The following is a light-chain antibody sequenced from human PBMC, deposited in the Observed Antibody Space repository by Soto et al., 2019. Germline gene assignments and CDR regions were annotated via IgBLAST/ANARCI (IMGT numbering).Light chain of an antibody. J-gene: IGLJ1*01. CDR1: NSNMGKNY. CDR3: GTWDSSLSAGV. CDR2: DNN. V-gene: IGLV1-51*01. Sequence: TLQPSGRRTPRRTVTISCSGSNSNMGKNYVSRYQQLPGTAPKLLIYDNNKRPSEIPGRFSGSKSGTSATLGITGLQTGDEADYYCGTWDSSLSAGVFGTGTKVTVL.